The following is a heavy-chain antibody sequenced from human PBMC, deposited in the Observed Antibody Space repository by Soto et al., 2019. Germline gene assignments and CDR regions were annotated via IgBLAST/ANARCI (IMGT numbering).Heavy chain of an antibody. J-gene: IGHJ4*02. CDR2: ISGSGGST. CDR1: GFTFSSYA. Sequence: GGSLRLSCAASGFTFSSYAMSWVRQAPGKGLEWVSAISGSGGSTYYADSVKGRFTISRDNSKNTLYLQMNSLRAEDTAVYYCAKDRERRRDGYNYYSDYWGQGTLVTVSS. D-gene: IGHD5-12*01. CDR3: AKDRERRRDGYNYYSDY. V-gene: IGHV3-23*01.